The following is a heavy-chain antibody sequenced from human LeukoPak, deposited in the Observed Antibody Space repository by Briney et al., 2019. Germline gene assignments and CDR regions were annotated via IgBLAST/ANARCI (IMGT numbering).Heavy chain of an antibody. CDR2: MYISGST. CDR1: GVSISSYY. D-gene: IGHD3-10*01. V-gene: IGHV4-4*07. J-gene: IGHJ5*02. Sequence: SETLSLTCTVSGVSISSYYWSWIRQPAGKGLEWIGRMYISGSTNYNPSLKSRVTISVDTSKNQFSLRLSSVTAADTAVYYCARHELLWSPDHPWGQGTLVTVSS. CDR3: ARHELLWSPDHP.